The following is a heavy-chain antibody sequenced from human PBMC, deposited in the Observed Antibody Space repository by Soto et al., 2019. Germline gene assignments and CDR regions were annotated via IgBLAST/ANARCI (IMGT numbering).Heavy chain of an antibody. CDR3: ATVHNTSRSFDY. CDR1: GFTFSIYA. CDR2: TGGTGRTT. J-gene: IGHJ4*02. Sequence: PPGGSLRLSCAASGFTFSIYAMAWVRQAPGKGLEWVSTTGGTGRTTYYADSVKGRFTVSRDNSKNTLDLQMSSLRAEDTAVYYCATVHNTSRSFDYWGQGTLVTVLL. V-gene: IGHV3-23*01. D-gene: IGHD1-1*01.